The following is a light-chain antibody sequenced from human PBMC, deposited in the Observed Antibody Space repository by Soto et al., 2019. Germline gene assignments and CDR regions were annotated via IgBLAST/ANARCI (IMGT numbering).Light chain of an antibody. CDR3: QQYNKWPLFT. J-gene: IGKJ3*01. V-gene: IGKV3-15*01. CDR1: QSVSNN. CDR2: GAS. Sequence: EIVLTQSPATLSVSPGERATLSCRASQSVSNNLAWYQQRPGQASRLLIYGASTRATGISARFSGSGSGTVFTLTISSLQSEDFTVYYCQQYNKWPLFTFGPGTRVDFK.